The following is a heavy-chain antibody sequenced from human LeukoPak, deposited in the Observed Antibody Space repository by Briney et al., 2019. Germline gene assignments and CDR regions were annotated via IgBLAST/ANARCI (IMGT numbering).Heavy chain of an antibody. CDR2: IIPIFGTA. J-gene: IGHJ5*02. CDR3: ARGRDCTNGVCFRYNWFDP. Sequence: GASVKVSCKASGYTFTSYGISWVRQAPGQGLEWMGGIIPIFGTANYAQEFQGRVTITADESTSTAYMELSSLRSEDTAVYYCARGRDCTNGVCFRYNWFDPWGQGTLVTVSS. CDR1: GYTFTSYG. D-gene: IGHD2-8*01. V-gene: IGHV1-69*13.